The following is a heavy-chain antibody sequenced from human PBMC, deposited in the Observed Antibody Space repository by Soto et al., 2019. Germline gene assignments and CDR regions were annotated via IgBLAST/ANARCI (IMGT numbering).Heavy chain of an antibody. D-gene: IGHD3-3*01. Sequence: GGSLRLACAASGFTFSDYSMNWVRQAPGRGLEWVSYISSSSFTIHYADSVEGRFAISRDNAKNTLYLQMNSLRAEDTAVYYCARDYKDFWRGHFDFRGQGALVTVSS. V-gene: IGHV3-48*01. J-gene: IGHJ4*02. CDR3: ARDYKDFWRGHFDF. CDR2: ISSSSFTI. CDR1: GFTFSDYS.